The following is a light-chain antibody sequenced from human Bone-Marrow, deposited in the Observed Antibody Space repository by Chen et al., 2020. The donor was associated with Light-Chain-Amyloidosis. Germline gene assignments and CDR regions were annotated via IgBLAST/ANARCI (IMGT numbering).Light chain of an antibody. Sequence: SYELTQQPPVSVSPGQTARITCSGDDLPTKYAYWYHQKPGQAPVLGIHRDTERPSGISERFSGSSSGTTATLTISGVQAEDEADYHCQSADSSGTYEVIFGGGTKLTVL. CDR3: QSADSSGTYEVI. J-gene: IGLJ2*01. CDR1: DLPTKY. CDR2: RDT. V-gene: IGLV3-25*03.